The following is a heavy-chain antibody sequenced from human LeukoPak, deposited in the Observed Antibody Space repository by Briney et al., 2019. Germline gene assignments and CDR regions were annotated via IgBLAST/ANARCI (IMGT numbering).Heavy chain of an antibody. CDR1: GYTFTSYG. CDR2: ISAYNGNT. Sequence: ASVEVSCKASGYTFTSYGISWVRQAPGQGLEWMGWISAYNGNTNYAQKLQGRVTMTTDTSTSTAYMELRSLRSDDTAVYYCARDAHSSGYYSSFDYWGQGTLVTVSS. D-gene: IGHD3-22*01. J-gene: IGHJ4*02. V-gene: IGHV1-18*01. CDR3: ARDAHSSGYYSSFDY.